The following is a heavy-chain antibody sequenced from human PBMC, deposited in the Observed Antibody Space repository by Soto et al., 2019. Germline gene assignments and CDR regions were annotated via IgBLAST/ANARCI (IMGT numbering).Heavy chain of an antibody. CDR1: GYSFTSYW. CDR2: IDPSDSYT. V-gene: IGHV5-10-1*01. CDR3: ASDYYDSSGVLFQH. J-gene: IGHJ1*01. D-gene: IGHD3-22*01. Sequence: PGASLKISCKGSGYSFTSYWISWVRQMPGKGLEWMGRIDPSDSYTNYSPSFQGHVTISADKSISTAYLQWSSLKASDTAMYYCASDYYDSSGVLFQHWGQGTLVTSPQ.